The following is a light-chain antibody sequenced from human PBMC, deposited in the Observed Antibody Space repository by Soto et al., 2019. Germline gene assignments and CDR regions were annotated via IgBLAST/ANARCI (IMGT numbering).Light chain of an antibody. J-gene: IGLJ2*01. CDR2: DVN. Sequence: QSVLTQPRSVSGSPGQSVTISCAGTRNDVGAYNHVSWYQQHQGKVPKLMIYDVNTRPSGVPDRLSGSKSGNVASLTISGLQAEDEADYYCRSYAGSYIMVFGGGTKVTVL. CDR1: RNDVGAYNH. CDR3: RSYAGSYIMV. V-gene: IGLV2-11*01.